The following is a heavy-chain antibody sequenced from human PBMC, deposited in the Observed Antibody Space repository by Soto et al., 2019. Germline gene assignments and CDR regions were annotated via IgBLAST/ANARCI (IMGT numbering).Heavy chain of an antibody. V-gene: IGHV4-30-4*01. Sequence: SETLSLTCTVSGDSISSGFYYWTWIRQAPGKGLEWIGYTFHSGATYFNSSLEGRVSISVDTSKNQFFLKLTSVTAADTAVYYCARGGHVGSATSCCHNFWGQGTLVTVSS. CDR1: GDSISSGFYY. CDR2: TFHSGAT. CDR3: ARGGHVGSATSCCHNF. J-gene: IGHJ4*02. D-gene: IGHD2-2*01.